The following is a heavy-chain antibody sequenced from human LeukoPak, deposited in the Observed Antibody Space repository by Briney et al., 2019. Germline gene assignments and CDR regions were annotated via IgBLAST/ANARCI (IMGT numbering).Heavy chain of an antibody. D-gene: IGHD3-10*01. CDR3: AKGDSGRSWFDS. J-gene: IGHJ5*01. Sequence: PGGSLRLSCAASGFTFSSYAMSWVRQAPGKGLEWVSVITSSGGNGGSIYYADFVKGRFTIFRDNSKNTLYLQMNSLTAEDTAVYYCAKGDSGRSWFDSWGQGTLVTVSS. CDR2: ITSSGGNGGSI. V-gene: IGHV3-23*01. CDR1: GFTFSSYA.